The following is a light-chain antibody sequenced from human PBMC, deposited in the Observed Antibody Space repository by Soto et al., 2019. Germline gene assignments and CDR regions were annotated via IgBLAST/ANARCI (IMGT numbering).Light chain of an antibody. CDR2: DVT. CDR3: NSYTSDTNVIDV. CDR1: SSDVGGYNY. Sequence: QSALTQPASVSGSPGQSITISCTGSSSDVGGYNYVSWYQQHPGKAPKLMIYDVTTRPSGVSNRFSGSKSGNTASLTISGLQAEDEADYYCNSYTSDTNVIDVFGSGTKLTVL. V-gene: IGLV2-14*03. J-gene: IGLJ1*01.